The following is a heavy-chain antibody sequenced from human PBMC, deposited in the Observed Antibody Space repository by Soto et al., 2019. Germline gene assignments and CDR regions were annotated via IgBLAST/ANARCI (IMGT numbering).Heavy chain of an antibody. D-gene: IGHD2-2*01. CDR1: GGTFSRYS. Sequence: QVQLVQSGAEVKKPGSSVKVSCKASGGTFSRYSFTWVRQAPGHGLEWMGRIIPVFGIASYAQKFQGRVTITADKSLSTADMELSSLRSEDTAVYYCAREDRDRETGLVPAAIDGMDVWGQGTTVTVSS. CDR2: IIPVFGIA. V-gene: IGHV1-69*08. J-gene: IGHJ6*02. CDR3: AREDRDRETGLVPAAIDGMDV.